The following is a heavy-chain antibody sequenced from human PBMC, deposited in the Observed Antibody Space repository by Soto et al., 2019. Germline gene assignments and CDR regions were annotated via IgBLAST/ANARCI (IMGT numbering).Heavy chain of an antibody. D-gene: IGHD1-26*01. Sequence: EVQLVESGGGLVQPGGSLRLSCAASGFTVISNYMTWVRQAPGKGLEWVSVIYSGGRTYYADSVKGRFTISRDNSKNTLYLQMNSLRAEDTAVYYCARGGSGRQGALVYWGQGTLVTVSS. V-gene: IGHV3-66*01. J-gene: IGHJ4*02. CDR1: GFTVISNY. CDR2: IYSGGRT. CDR3: ARGGSGRQGALVY.